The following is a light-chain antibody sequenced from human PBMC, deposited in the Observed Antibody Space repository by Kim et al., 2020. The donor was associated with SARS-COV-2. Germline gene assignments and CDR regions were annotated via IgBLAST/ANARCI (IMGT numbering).Light chain of an antibody. Sequence: DIVMTQSPDSLAVSLGERATINCKSSQSVLYSSNNKNYLAWYQQKPGQPPKLLIYWASTRESGVPDRFSGSGSGTDFTLTISSLQAEDVAVYYYQQYYSTPPVTFGGGTKVDIK. J-gene: IGKJ4*01. CDR2: WAS. CDR3: QQYYSTPPVT. CDR1: QSVLYSSNNKNY. V-gene: IGKV4-1*01.